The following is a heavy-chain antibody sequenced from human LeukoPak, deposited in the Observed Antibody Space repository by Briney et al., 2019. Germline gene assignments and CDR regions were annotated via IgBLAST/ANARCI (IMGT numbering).Heavy chain of an antibody. V-gene: IGHV1-69*13. CDR3: ARAAAGTEDSSGYWVY. Sequence: SVKVPCKASGGTFSSYAISWVRQAPGQGLEWMGGIIPIFGTANYAQKFQGRVTITADESTSTAYMELSSLRSEDTAVYYCARAAAGTEDSSGYWVYWGEGTLVTVSS. CDR2: IIPIFGTA. D-gene: IGHD3-22*01. J-gene: IGHJ4*02. CDR1: GGTFSSYA.